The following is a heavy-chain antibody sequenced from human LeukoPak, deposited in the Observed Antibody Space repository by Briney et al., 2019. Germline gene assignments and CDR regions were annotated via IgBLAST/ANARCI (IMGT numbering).Heavy chain of an antibody. Sequence: GGSLRLSCAASGFTVSSNYMSWVRQAPGKGLEWVSVIYSGGSTYYADSVKGRFTISRHNSKNTLYLQMNSLRAEDTAVYYCARDSSIDGYNDENAFDLWGQGTMVTVSS. CDR3: ARDSSIDGYNDENAFDL. D-gene: IGHD5-24*01. V-gene: IGHV3-53*04. J-gene: IGHJ3*01. CDR2: IYSGGST. CDR1: GFTVSSNY.